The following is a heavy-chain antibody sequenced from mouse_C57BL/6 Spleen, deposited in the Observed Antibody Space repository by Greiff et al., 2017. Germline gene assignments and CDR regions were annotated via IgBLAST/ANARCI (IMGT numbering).Heavy chain of an antibody. D-gene: IGHD1-1*01. V-gene: IGHV3-1*01. CDR2: ISYSGST. J-gene: IGHJ1*03. Sequence: EVQGVESGPGMVKPSQSLSLTCTVTGYSITSGYDWHWIRHFPGNKLEWMGYISYSGSTNYNPSLKSRISITHDTSKNHFFLKLNSVTTEDTATYYCARGPNYYGSSYGWYFDVWGTGTTVTVSS. CDR3: ARGPNYYGSSYGWYFDV. CDR1: GYSITSGYD.